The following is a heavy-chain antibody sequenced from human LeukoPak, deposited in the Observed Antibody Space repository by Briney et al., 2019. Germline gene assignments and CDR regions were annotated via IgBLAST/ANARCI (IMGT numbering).Heavy chain of an antibody. V-gene: IGHV3-33*01. CDR2: IWYDGSNR. J-gene: IGHJ3*02. D-gene: IGHD3-10*01. CDR3: ARERGSGSHYAIDI. CDR1: GFIFSTYG. Sequence: GGSLRLSCAASGFIFSTYGMHWLRQAPDKGLEWVAVIWYDGSNRNYADSVKGRFTISRDNSKNTVYLQMNSLRGEDTAVYYCARERGSGSHYAIDIWGQGTMVTVSS.